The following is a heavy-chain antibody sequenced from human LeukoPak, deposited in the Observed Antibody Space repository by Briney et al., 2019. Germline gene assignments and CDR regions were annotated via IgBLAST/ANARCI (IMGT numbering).Heavy chain of an antibody. V-gene: IGHV3-23*01. D-gene: IGHD2-15*01. CDR1: GFNFSNYA. J-gene: IGHJ4*02. CDR3: AKAPKGSCIGGLCYSLDH. CDR2: ISGSGGS. Sequence: GGSLRLSCAASGFNFSNYAMAWVRQAPGKGLDWVSVISGSGGSYSTDSVKGRFTISRDNSKNTVFLQMNSLRAEDTAVYYCAKAPKGSCIGGLCYSLDHWAQGTLVAVSS.